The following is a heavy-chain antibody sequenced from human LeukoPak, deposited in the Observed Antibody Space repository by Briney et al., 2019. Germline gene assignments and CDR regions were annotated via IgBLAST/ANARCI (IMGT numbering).Heavy chain of an antibody. CDR3: ARGAGPTGRKGIFDY. J-gene: IGHJ4*02. D-gene: IGHD1-1*01. CDR2: ISSSSSYI. V-gene: IGHV3-21*01. Sequence: GESLKISCAASGFTFSSYSMNWVRQAPGKGLEWVSSISSSSSYIYYADSVKGRFTISRDNAKNSLYLQMNSLRAEDTAVYYCARGAGPTGRKGIFDYWGQGTIVTVSS. CDR1: GFTFSSYS.